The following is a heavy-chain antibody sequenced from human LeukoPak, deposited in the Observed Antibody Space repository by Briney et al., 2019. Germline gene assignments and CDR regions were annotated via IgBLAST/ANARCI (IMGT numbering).Heavy chain of an antibody. CDR1: GYSFTTYW. J-gene: IGHJ4*02. D-gene: IGHD1-26*01. CDR2: IYPGDSDT. CDR3: GRPGGSYGSDFDF. V-gene: IGHV5-51*01. Sequence: GESLKISCKGSGYSFTTYWIAWVRQMPGKGLEWMGIIYPGDSDTRISPSFQGQVTISADKSTSTAYLQWSSLKASDTAMYYRGRPGGSYGSDFDFWGQGTLVTVSS.